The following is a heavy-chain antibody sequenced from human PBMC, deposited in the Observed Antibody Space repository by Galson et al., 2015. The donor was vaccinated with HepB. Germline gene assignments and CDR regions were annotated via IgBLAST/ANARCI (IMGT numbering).Heavy chain of an antibody. V-gene: IGHV1-3*01. Sequence: SVKVSCKASGYTFTSYAMHWVRQAPGQRLEWMGWINAGNGNTKYSQKFQGRVTITRDTSASTAYMELSSLRSEDTAVYYCARDGPGIAVAAYWGQGTLVTVSS. J-gene: IGHJ4*02. CDR1: GYTFTSYA. CDR2: INAGNGNT. CDR3: ARDGPGIAVAAY. D-gene: IGHD6-19*01.